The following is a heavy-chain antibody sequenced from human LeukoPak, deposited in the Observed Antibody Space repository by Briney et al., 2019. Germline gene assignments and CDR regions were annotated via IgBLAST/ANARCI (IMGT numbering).Heavy chain of an antibody. J-gene: IGHJ3*02. CDR3: AKDSSGWSPDAFDI. D-gene: IGHD6-19*01. V-gene: IGHV3-30*02. CDR2: IRYDGSNK. CDR1: GFTFSSYG. Sequence: GGSLRLSCAASGFTFSSYGMYWVRQAPGKGLEWVSFIRYDGSNKYYADSVKGRFTISRDNSKNTLYLQMNSLRAEDTAVYYCAKDSSGWSPDAFDIWGQGTMVTVSS.